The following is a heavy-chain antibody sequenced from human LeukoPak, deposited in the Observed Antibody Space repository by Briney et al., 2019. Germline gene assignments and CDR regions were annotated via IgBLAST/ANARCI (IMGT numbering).Heavy chain of an antibody. V-gene: IGHV3-9*01. Sequence: PGGSLRLSCAASGFTFDDYAMRWVRQAPGKGLEWVSGISWNSGSIGYADSVKGRFTISRDNAKNSLYLQMNSLRAEDTALYYCAKGLVVVITEGAFDIWGQGTMVTVSS. CDR2: ISWNSGSI. CDR1: GFTFDDYA. J-gene: IGHJ3*02. CDR3: AKGLVVVITEGAFDI. D-gene: IGHD3-22*01.